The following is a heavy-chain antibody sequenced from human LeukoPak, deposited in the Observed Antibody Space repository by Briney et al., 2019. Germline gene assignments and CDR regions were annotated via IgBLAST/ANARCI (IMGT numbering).Heavy chain of an antibody. CDR1: GGSFGGYY. V-gene: IGHV4-34*01. CDR3: AREPYYYYMDV. J-gene: IGHJ6*03. Sequence: SETLSLTCAVYGGSFGGYYWSWIRQPPGKGLEWIGEINHSGSTNYNPSLKSRVTMSVDTSKNQFSLKLSSVTAADTAVYYCAREPYYYYMDVWGKGTTVTVSS. CDR2: INHSGST.